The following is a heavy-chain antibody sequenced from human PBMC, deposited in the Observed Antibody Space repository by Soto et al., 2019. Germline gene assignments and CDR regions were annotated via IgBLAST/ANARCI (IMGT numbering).Heavy chain of an antibody. J-gene: IGHJ4*02. Sequence: QVLLVQSGAEVKKPGASGKVSCKASGFTFTTYYMHWVRQAPGQGLEWMGVINPNGDATTYAQMFQCRVTMTNDTSASTVYMELSSLRSEDTAVYYCTRDWEWGYWGQGTLVTVSS. CDR1: GFTFTTYY. CDR2: INPNGDAT. D-gene: IGHD3-3*01. CDR3: TRDWEWGY. V-gene: IGHV1-46*01.